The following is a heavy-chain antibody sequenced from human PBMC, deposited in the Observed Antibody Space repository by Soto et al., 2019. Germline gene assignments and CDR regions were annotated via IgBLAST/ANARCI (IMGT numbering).Heavy chain of an antibody. CDR1: GFTFSDYY. D-gene: IGHD3-9*01. CDR3: ARANTYYDILTGYQAGMDV. CDR2: ISSSSSYT. Sequence: GGSLRLSCAASGFTFSDYYMSWIRQAPGKGLEWVSYISSSSSYTNYADSVKGRFTISRDNAKNSLYLQMNSLRAEDTAVYYCARANTYYDILTGYQAGMDVWGQGTTVTVSS. V-gene: IGHV3-11*05. J-gene: IGHJ6*02.